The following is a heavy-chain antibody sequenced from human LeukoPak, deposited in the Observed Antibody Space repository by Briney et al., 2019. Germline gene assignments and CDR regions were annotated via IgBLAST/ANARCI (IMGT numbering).Heavy chain of an antibody. CDR3: ASYTAMVTGGYDY. J-gene: IGHJ4*02. D-gene: IGHD5-18*01. CDR1: RGSISSSSYY. V-gene: IGHV4-39*01. Sequence: KPSETLSLTCTVSRGSISSSSYYWGWIRQPPGKGLEWIGSIYYSGSTYYNPSLKSRVTISVDTSKNQFSLKLSSVTAADTAVYYCASYTAMVTGGYDYWGQGTLVTVSS. CDR2: IYYSGST.